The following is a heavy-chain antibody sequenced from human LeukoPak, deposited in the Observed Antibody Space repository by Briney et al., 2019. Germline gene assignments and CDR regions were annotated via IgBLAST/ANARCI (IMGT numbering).Heavy chain of an antibody. J-gene: IGHJ4*02. Sequence: GGSLRLSCAASGFTFSSYAMSWVRQAPGKGLEWVSAISSSGGTTYYADSVKGRFTISRDNSKNTLYLQMNSLRAEDTAAYYCAKVRGYSSSSTPIDHWGQGTLVTVSS. CDR3: AKVRGYSSSSTPIDH. CDR1: GFTFSSYA. CDR2: ISSSGGTT. V-gene: IGHV3-23*01. D-gene: IGHD6-6*01.